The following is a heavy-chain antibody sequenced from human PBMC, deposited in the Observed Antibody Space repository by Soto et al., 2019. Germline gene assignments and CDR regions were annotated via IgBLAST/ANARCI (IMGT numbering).Heavy chain of an antibody. CDR2: IDAGSGNT. J-gene: IGHJ4*02. CDR1: GYTLSSYA. D-gene: IGHD7-27*01. CDR3: ARDTGDGTVDC. V-gene: IGHV1-3*01. Sequence: QVQLVQAGAEVREPGASVKVSCKGSGYTLSSYAMHWVCQAPGQRREWMGWIDAGSGNTKSSKKFQDRVTISRDTSASTAYLELTSLRSEDTAVYYCARDTGDGTVDCWGQGTLVTVSS.